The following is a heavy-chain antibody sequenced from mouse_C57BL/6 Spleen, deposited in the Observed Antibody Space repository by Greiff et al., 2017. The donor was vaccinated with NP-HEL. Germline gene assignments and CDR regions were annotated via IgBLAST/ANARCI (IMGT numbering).Heavy chain of an antibody. CDR2: INPGSGGT. Sequence: QVQLQQSGAELVRPGTSVKVSCKASGYAFTNYLIEWVKQRPGQGLEWIGVINPGSGGTNYNEKFKGKATLTADKSSSTAYMQLSSLTSEDSAVYICARGVVPFAYWGQGTLVTVSA. V-gene: IGHV1-54*01. CDR3: ARGVVPFAY. CDR1: GYAFTNYL. D-gene: IGHD1-1*01. J-gene: IGHJ3*01.